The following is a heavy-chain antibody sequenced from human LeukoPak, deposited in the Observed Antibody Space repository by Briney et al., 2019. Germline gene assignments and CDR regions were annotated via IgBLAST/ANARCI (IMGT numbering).Heavy chain of an antibody. J-gene: IGHJ4*02. D-gene: IGHD2-2*01. Sequence: PSETLSLTCTVSGASISSSTYYWGWIHQPPGKGLEWIGSIYYSGSTYYNPSLKSRVTISVDTSKNQFSLKLSSVTAADTAVYYCARHLDSYIVVVPAAEYYFDYWGQGTLVTVSS. V-gene: IGHV4-39*01. CDR3: ARHLDSYIVVVPAAEYYFDY. CDR2: IYYSGST. CDR1: GASISSSTYY.